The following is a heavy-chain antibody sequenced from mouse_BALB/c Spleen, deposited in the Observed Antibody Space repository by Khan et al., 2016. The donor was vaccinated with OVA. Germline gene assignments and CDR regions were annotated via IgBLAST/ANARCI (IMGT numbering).Heavy chain of an antibody. Sequence: VQLQQSGAELVKPGASVKLSCTASGFNIKDTYLHWVKQRPEQGLEWIGRIAPANGHTPYDTKFQGKATIPSDKYSDTSHLHLNSLPSEDTAVYYCARPSLDPRDFEVWGAGTTVTVS. J-gene: IGHJ1*01. CDR1: GFNIKDTY. V-gene: IGHV14-3*02. CDR2: IAPANGHT. CDR3: ARPSLDPRDFEV. D-gene: IGHD6-1*01.